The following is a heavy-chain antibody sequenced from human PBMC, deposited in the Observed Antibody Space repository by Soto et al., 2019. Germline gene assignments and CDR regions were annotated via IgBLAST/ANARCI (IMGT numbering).Heavy chain of an antibody. Sequence: QVQLVQSGAEVKTPGASVKVSCKASGYTFATYDINWVRQAPGQGLEWMGWMNPNSDNTGYAQKFQGRLTMTRDTALSVAHMELSSLRKEDTAVYYCARSDGYNFNWLDSWGQGPLVTVSA. D-gene: IGHD2-21*01. V-gene: IGHV1-8*01. CDR2: MNPNSDNT. J-gene: IGHJ5*01. CDR1: GYTFATYD. CDR3: ARSDGYNFNWLDS.